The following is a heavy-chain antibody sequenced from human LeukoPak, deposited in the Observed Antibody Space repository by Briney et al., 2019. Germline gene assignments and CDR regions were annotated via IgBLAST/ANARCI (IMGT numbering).Heavy chain of an antibody. D-gene: IGHD1-7*01. V-gene: IGHV6-1*01. CDR2: TYYRSKWYN. J-gene: IGHJ4*02. CDR3: ASGARITGTSYYYFDY. CDR1: GDSVSSNSAS. Sequence: SPTLSLTFAISGDSVSSNSASWNWVRQSPSRGLEWLGRTYYRSKWYNDYEVSVKSRITINLDTSKNQFSLKLNSVTAEDTAVYYCASGARITGTSYYYFDYWGQGTLVTVSS.